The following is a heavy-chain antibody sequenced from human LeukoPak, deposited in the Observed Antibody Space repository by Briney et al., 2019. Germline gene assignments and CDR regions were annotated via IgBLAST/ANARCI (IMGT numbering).Heavy chain of an antibody. J-gene: IGHJ5*02. CDR2: INPSGGT. V-gene: IGHV4-34*01. CDR3: ARWKPVVSSSWSNRKHNWFDP. D-gene: IGHD6-13*01. Sequence: KSSETLSLTCAVSGGSFSGYYWNWIRQPPGNGLEWIGEINPSGGTNYSPSLKSRVTISVNTSTNQFSLKVTPVTAADTAVYYCARWKPVVSSSWSNRKHNWFDPWGQGTLVTVSS. CDR1: GGSFSGYY.